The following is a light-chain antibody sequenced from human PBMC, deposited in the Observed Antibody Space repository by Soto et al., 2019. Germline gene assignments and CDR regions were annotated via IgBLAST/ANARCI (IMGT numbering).Light chain of an antibody. Sequence: DIQMTQSPSTLSAYVGDRVTITCRASQSISDWLAWFQLKPGKAPKLLIYDASTLQSGVPSRFSGSGSGTEFSLTISSLQPEDFATYSCLQHYSYPWTFGQGTKVDIK. CDR1: QSISDW. CDR3: LQHYSYPWT. CDR2: DAS. J-gene: IGKJ1*01. V-gene: IGKV1-5*01.